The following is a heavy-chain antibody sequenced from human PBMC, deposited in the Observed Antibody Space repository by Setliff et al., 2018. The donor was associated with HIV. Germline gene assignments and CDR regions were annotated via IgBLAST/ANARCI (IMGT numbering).Heavy chain of an antibody. V-gene: IGHV4-34*01. D-gene: IGHD1-26*01. Sequence: PSETLSLTCAVYGVSFIDNYWSWIRQSPGKGLGWIGEINHSGRTKYSPSVSSRVSISVATSKTQFCLKLSSLTAADTAVYYCARGATAPCPDVWGKGTTVTVSA. CDR1: GVSFIDNY. CDR3: ARGATAPCPDV. J-gene: IGHJ6*04. CDR2: INHSGRT.